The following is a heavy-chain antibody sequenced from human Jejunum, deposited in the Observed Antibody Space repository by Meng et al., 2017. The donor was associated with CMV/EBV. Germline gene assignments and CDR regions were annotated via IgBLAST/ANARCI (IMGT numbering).Heavy chain of an antibody. Sequence: VSGASISNGDYYWPWIRQSPGKGLEWIGYIYYSGNTFYNPSLQSRVSISVDTSKNQFSLNLGSVTAADTALYYCATRLSASAQIDNWGQGTLVTVSS. J-gene: IGHJ4*02. D-gene: IGHD3-16*01. CDR2: IYYSGNT. V-gene: IGHV4-30-4*08. CDR3: ATRLSASAQIDN. CDR1: GASISNGDYY.